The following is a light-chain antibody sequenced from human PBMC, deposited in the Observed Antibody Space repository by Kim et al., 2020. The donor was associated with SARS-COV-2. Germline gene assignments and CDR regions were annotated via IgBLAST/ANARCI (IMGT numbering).Light chain of an antibody. J-gene: IGLJ3*02. CDR1: SSEVGGYNY. V-gene: IGLV2-14*03. Sequence: GQSITITGTGTSSEVGGYNYVSWYQKHPGKAPKLMIYDVSNRPSGVSNRFSGSKSGNTASLTISGLQAEDEADYYCSSYTSSSTLVFGGGTQLTVL. CDR2: DVS. CDR3: SSYTSSSTLV.